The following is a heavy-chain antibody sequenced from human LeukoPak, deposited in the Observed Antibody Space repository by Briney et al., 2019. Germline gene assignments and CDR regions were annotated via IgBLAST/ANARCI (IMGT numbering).Heavy chain of an antibody. CDR2: ISGSGGST. CDR1: GFTFSSYA. CDR3: ARDMGSGYDLGPFDY. D-gene: IGHD5-12*01. J-gene: IGHJ4*02. Sequence: GGSLRLSCAASGFTFSSYAMSWVRQAPGKGLEWVSAISGSGGSTYYADSVKGRFTISRDNSKNTLYLQMNSLRAEDTAVYYCARDMGSGYDLGPFDYWGQGTLVTVSS. V-gene: IGHV3-23*01.